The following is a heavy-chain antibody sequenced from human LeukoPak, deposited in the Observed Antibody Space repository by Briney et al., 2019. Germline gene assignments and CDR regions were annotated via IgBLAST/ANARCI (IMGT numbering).Heavy chain of an antibody. J-gene: IGHJ4*02. CDR3: ATSFGPVIAAAGTGAD. Sequence: GGSLRLSCAASGFTFSSYAMNWVRQAPGKGLEWVSVISGSGSSTYYADSVKGRFTISRDNSKNTLYLQMNSLRAEDTAVYYCATSFGPVIAAAGTGADWGQGTLVTVSS. CDR2: ISGSGSST. CDR1: GFTFSSYA. V-gene: IGHV3-23*01. D-gene: IGHD6-13*01.